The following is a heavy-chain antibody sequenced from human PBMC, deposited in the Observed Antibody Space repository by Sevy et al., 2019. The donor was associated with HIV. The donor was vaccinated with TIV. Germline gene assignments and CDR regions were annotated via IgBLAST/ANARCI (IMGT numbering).Heavy chain of an antibody. V-gene: IGHV3-48*02. CDR1: GFTFSSYS. Sequence: GGSLRLSCAASGFTFSSYSMNWVRQAPGKGLEWVSYISSSSSTIYYADSVKGRFTISRDNAKNSLYLQMNSLRDEDTAVYYCARDPRMYGDYLLAYFDYWGQGTLVTVSS. CDR3: ARDPRMYGDYLLAYFDY. D-gene: IGHD2-8*01. J-gene: IGHJ4*02. CDR2: ISSSSSTI.